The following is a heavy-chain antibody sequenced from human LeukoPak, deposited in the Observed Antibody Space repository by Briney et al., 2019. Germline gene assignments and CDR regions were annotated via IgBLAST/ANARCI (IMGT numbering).Heavy chain of an antibody. J-gene: IGHJ4*02. CDR1: GLTFSDSI. CDR3: SRQLSGTGATDY. D-gene: IGHD1-1*01. V-gene: IGHV3-73*01. CDR2: IRGKADSYAT. Sequence: GGSLRLSCAASGLTFSDSIIHWVRQASGKGLEWVGRIRGKADSYATGYAASVKGRFIVSRDDSRNTAYLQMNSLTTEDTALYYCSRQLSGTGATDYWGQGTLVTVSS.